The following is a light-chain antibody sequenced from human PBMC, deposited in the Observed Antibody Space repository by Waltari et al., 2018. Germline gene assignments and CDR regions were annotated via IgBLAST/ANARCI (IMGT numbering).Light chain of an antibody. V-gene: IGKV3-20*01. CDR1: QRISTTS. Sequence: EVVLTQSLGTLSLSAGERATLSCRASQRISTTSLAWYQHKPGQAPTLLVYGTSSRATGIPDRFSGSGSATHFTLTISRLEPEDFAVYYCQQYGISPWTFGQGTKVEVK. CDR3: QQYGISPWT. J-gene: IGKJ1*01. CDR2: GTS.